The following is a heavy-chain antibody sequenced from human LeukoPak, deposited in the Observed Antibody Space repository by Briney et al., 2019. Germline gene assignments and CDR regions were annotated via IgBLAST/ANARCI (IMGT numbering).Heavy chain of an antibody. CDR2: INPNSGGT. D-gene: IGHD3-10*01. CDR1: GYTFTGYY. CDR3: ARARITMVRGVFHWFDP. V-gene: IGHV1-2*02. Sequence: ASVKVSCKASGYTFTGYYMRWVRQAPGQGLEWMGWINPNSGGTNYAQKFQGRVTMTRDTSISTAYMELSRLRSDDTAVYYCARARITMVRGVFHWFDPWGQGTLVTVSS. J-gene: IGHJ5*02.